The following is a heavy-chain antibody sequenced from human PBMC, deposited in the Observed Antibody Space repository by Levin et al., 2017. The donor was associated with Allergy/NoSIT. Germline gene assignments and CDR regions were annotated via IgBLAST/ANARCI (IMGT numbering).Heavy chain of an antibody. CDR3: AQQGGDYERRYGLNV. CDR1: GFAFSQYG. Sequence: ASVKVSCATSGFAFSQYGMNWVRQAPGKGPEWVSSISGDSSFIYYADSVKGRFTISRDNARNSFFLQMNSLRVEDSAIYYCAQQGGDYERRYGLNVWGRGTTVSVS. V-gene: IGHV3-21*06. CDR2: ISGDSSFI. D-gene: IGHD4-17*01. J-gene: IGHJ6*02.